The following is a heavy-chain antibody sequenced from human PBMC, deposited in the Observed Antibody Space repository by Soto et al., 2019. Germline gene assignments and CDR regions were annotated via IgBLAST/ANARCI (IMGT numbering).Heavy chain of an antibody. D-gene: IGHD6-19*01. CDR3: PRRGWFFDY. CDR2: IYYKGNT. V-gene: IGHV4-59*01. Sequence: ETLSLTCTVYGGCMTAFYWSWIRQPPGKGLEWIGYIYYKGNTNYNPSLNSRGTSAVETSKNEFSLQLTSVTAADTAVYFCPRRGWFFDYWGRGTLVTV. J-gene: IGHJ4*02. CDR1: GGCMTAFY.